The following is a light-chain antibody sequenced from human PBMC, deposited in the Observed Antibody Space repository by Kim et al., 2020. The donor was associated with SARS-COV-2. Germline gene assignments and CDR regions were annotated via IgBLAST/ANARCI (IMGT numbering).Light chain of an antibody. CDR2: GKN. CDR1: SLRRYY. Sequence: VALGQTVSITWQGDSLRRYYATWYQQKPGQAPILVIYGKNNRPSGIPDRFSDSSSGNTASLTITGNQAGDEADYYCNSRDSNDNVVFGGGTKLTVL. J-gene: IGLJ2*01. CDR3: NSRDSNDNVV. V-gene: IGLV3-19*01.